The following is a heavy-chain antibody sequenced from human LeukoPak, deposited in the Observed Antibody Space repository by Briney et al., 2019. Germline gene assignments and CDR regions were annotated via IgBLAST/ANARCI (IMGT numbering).Heavy chain of an antibody. J-gene: IGHJ6*02. Sequence: PSETLSLTCAVSGGSISSYYWSWIRQPPGKGLEWIGYIYYSGSTNYNPSLKSRVTISADTSKNQFSLKLSSVTAADTAVYYCARDLGISMVRGVSTDYYYYGMDVWGQGTTVTVSS. CDR2: IYYSGST. CDR3: ARDLGISMVRGVSTDYYYYGMDV. CDR1: GGSISSYY. D-gene: IGHD3-10*01. V-gene: IGHV4-59*01.